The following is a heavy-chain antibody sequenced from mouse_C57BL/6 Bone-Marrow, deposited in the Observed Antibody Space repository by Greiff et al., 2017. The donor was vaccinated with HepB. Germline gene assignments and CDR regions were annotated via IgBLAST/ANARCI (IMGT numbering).Heavy chain of an antibody. CDR1: GFTFSSYA. J-gene: IGHJ2*01. D-gene: IGHD3-3*01. CDR3: AREGGQDY. Sequence: EVMLVESGGGLVKPGGSLKLSCAASGFTFSSYAMSWVRQTPEKRLEWVATISDGGSYTYYPDNVKGRFTISRDNAKNNLYLQMSHLKSEDTAMYYCAREGGQDYWGQGTTLTVSS. V-gene: IGHV5-4*01. CDR2: ISDGGSYT.